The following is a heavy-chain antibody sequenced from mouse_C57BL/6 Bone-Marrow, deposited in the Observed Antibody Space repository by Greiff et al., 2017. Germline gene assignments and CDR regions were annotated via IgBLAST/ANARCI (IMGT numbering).Heavy chain of an antibody. CDR1: GYSFTDYN. Sequence: SGPELVKPGASVKISCKASGYSFTDYNMNWVKQSNGKSLEWIGVINPNYGTTSFNQKFKGKATLTVDQSSSTAYMQLNSLTSEDSAVYYCGGVYYGSRYAMDYWGQGTSVTVSS. V-gene: IGHV1-39*01. D-gene: IGHD1-1*01. J-gene: IGHJ4*01. CDR3: GGVYYGSRYAMDY. CDR2: INPNYGTT.